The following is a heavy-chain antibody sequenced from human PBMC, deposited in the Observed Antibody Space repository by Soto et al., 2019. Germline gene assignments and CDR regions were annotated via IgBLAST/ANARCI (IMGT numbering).Heavy chain of an antibody. CDR3: ARVIAAGGTWWYFDL. CDR2: IYHSGST. J-gene: IGHJ2*01. D-gene: IGHD6-13*01. Sequence: QLQLQESGSGLVKPSQTLSLTCAVSGGSISSGGYSWSWIRQPPGKGLEWIGYIYHSGSTYYNPSLKSRVTISVDRSKNQFSLKLSSVTAAHTAVYYCARVIAAGGTWWYFDLWGRGTLVTVSS. CDR1: GGSISSGGYS. V-gene: IGHV4-30-2*01.